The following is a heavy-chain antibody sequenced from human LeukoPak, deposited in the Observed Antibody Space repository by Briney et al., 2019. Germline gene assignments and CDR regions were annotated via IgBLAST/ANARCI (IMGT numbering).Heavy chain of an antibody. D-gene: IGHD1-26*01. CDR3: AKKYSTGLDP. CDR1: GFTFSTYT. Sequence: GGSLRLSCAASGFTFSTYTMNWVRQAPGKGLEWVANIKQDGSEKYYVDSVKGRFTISRDNAKNSLYLQMNSLRAEDTAIYYCAKKYSTGLDPWGQGTLVTVSS. V-gene: IGHV3-7*03. CDR2: IKQDGSEK. J-gene: IGHJ5*02.